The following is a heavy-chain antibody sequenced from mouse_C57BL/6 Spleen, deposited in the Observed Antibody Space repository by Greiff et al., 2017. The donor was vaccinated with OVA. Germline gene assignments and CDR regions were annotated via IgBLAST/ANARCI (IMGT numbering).Heavy chain of an antibody. Sequence: QVQLKESGAELVKPGASVKISCKASGYAFSSYWMNWVKQRPGKGLEWIGQIYPGDGDTNYNGKFKGKATLTADKSSSTAYMQLSSLTSEDSAVYFCARKEGNSYYFDYWGQGTTLTVSS. CDR1: GYAFSSYW. D-gene: IGHD2-1*01. CDR3: ARKEGNSYYFDY. V-gene: IGHV1-80*01. CDR2: IYPGDGDT. J-gene: IGHJ2*01.